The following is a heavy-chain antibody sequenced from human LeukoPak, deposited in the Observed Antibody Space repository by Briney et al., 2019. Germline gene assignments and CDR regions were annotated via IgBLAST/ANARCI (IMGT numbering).Heavy chain of an antibody. CDR2: IYYSGST. CDR3: ARGVAYYDILTGYLGGYFQH. D-gene: IGHD3-9*01. CDR1: GGSISSGDYY. V-gene: IGHV4-30-4*01. Sequence: SETLSLTCTVSGGSISSGDYYWSWIRQPPGKGLEWIGYIYYSGSTYYNPSLKSRVTISVDTSKNQFSLKLSSVTAADTAVYYCARGVAYYDILTGYLGGYFQHWGQGTLVTVSS. J-gene: IGHJ1*01.